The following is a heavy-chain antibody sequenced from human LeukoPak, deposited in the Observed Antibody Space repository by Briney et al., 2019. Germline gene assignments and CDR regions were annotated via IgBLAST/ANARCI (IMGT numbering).Heavy chain of an antibody. CDR3: ATETYYYDSSGYSTHAFDI. D-gene: IGHD3-22*01. J-gene: IGHJ3*02. V-gene: IGHV1-24*01. Sequence: ASVKVSCKVSGYTLTELSMHWVRQAPGKGLEWMGGFDPEDGETIYAQKFQGRVTMTEDTSTDTAYMELSSLRSEDTAVYYCATETYYYDSSGYSTHAFDIWGQGTMVTVSS. CDR2: FDPEDGET. CDR1: GYTLTELS.